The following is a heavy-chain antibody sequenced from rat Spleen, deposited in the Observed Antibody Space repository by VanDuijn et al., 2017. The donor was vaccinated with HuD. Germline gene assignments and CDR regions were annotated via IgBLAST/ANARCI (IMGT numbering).Heavy chain of an antibody. CDR3: ARRHYGYTDYFDY. CDR2: ISYDGNNT. J-gene: IGHJ2*01. V-gene: IGHV5-7*01. CDR1: GFTFSDYN. D-gene: IGHD1-11*01. Sequence: EVQLVESGGGLVQPGRSLTISCAASGFTFSDYNMAWVRQAPKKGLEWATTISYDGNNTYYRDSVKGRFTISRDNAKSTLYLQMDSLRSEDTAIYYCARRHYGYTDYFDYWGQGVMVTVSS.